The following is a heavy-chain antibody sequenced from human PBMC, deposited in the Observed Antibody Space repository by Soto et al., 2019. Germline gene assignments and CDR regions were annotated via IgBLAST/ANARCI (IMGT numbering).Heavy chain of an antibody. V-gene: IGHV4-34*01. Sequence: QVQLQQWGAGLLKPSETLSLTCAVYGGSFSGYYWSWIRQPPGKGLEWIGEINHSGSTNYNPSLKSLVTISVATSKNQFSLKLSSVTAADTAVYYCAIRQRRIAAARFDPWGQGTLVTVSS. J-gene: IGHJ5*02. D-gene: IGHD6-13*01. CDR1: GGSFSGYY. CDR3: AIRQRRIAAARFDP. CDR2: INHSGST.